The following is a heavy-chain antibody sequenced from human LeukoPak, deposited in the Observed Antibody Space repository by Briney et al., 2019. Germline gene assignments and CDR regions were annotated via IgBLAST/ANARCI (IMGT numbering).Heavy chain of an antibody. J-gene: IGHJ4*02. Sequence: SVKVSCKASGGTFSTYAITWVRQAPGQGLEWMGGLIPNFGTARGAQKFQGRVTITADESTSTAYMELSSLRSEDTAMYYCARVQSVGTIDSWGQGTLVTVSS. CDR1: GGTFSTYA. CDR2: LIPNFGTA. V-gene: IGHV1-69*13. D-gene: IGHD1-26*01. CDR3: ARVQSVGTIDS.